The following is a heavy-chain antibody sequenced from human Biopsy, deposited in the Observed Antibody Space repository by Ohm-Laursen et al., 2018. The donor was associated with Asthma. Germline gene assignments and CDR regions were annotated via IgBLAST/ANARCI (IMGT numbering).Heavy chain of an antibody. Sequence: SVKVSCKASGYTFIHFAIHWVRQAPGQRLEWMGWINAGDGNTKYSQKFQGRVTITRDTSASTAYMDLRSLRSEDTAMYYCARTYYDFLTGQINDAFALWGQGTMVTVSS. CDR2: INAGDGNT. CDR3: ARTYYDFLTGQINDAFAL. J-gene: IGHJ3*01. D-gene: IGHD3-9*01. V-gene: IGHV1-3*01. CDR1: GYTFIHFA.